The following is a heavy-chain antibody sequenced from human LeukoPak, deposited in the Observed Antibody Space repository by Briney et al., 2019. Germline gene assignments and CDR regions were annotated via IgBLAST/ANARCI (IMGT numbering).Heavy chain of an antibody. J-gene: IGHJ6*03. D-gene: IGHD4-23*01. CDR1: GYTFTGYY. CDR2: INPNSGGT. CDR3: ARWTTVVTPVYYYYYMDV. Sequence: GASVKASCKASGYTFTGYYMHWVRQAPGQGLEWMGWINPNSGGTNYAQRFQGRVTMTRDTSISTAYMELSRLRSDDTAVYYCARWTTVVTPVYYYYYMDVWGKGTTVTVSS. V-gene: IGHV1-2*02.